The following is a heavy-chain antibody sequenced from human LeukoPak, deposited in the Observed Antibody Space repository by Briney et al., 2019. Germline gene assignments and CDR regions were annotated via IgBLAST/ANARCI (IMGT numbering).Heavy chain of an antibody. CDR3: ARPKLMVAPDY. D-gene: IGHD2-8*01. V-gene: IGHV3-20*04. CDR1: GFTFDDYG. J-gene: IGHJ4*02. Sequence: GGSLRLSCAASGFTFDDYGMSWVRQAPGKGLEWVSGVNWNGGSTGYADSVKGRFTISRDNAKNSLYLQMNSLRAEDTALYYCARPKLMVAPDYWGQGTLVTVSS. CDR2: VNWNGGST.